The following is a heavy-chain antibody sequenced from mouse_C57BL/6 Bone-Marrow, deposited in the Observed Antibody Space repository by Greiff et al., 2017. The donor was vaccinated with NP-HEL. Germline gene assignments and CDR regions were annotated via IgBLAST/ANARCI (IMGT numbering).Heavy chain of an antibody. D-gene: IGHD2-2*01. Sequence: VQLKQSGPELVKPGASVKISCKASGYSFTDYNMNWVKQSNGKSLEWIGVINPNYGTTSYNQKFKGKATLTVDQSSSTAYMQLNSLTSDDSAVYYCARWAPIYYGYDDYAMDYWGQGTSVTVSS. J-gene: IGHJ4*01. V-gene: IGHV1-39*01. CDR2: INPNYGTT. CDR3: ARWAPIYYGYDDYAMDY. CDR1: GYSFTDYN.